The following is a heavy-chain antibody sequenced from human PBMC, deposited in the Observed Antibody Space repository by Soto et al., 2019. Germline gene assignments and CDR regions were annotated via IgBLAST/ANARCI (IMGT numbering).Heavy chain of an antibody. CDR3: EKAPRPTWNWYYFDL. CDR1: GFTFNNYA. CDR2: ISDTGVAT. Sequence: EVQLLESGGGLVQAGGSLRLSCAASGFTFNNYAMSWVRQAPGMGLEWVSGISDTGVATYYADSVKGRFTISRDNSKNPLSLQMNGLGAEDTAVYYCEKAPRPTWNWYYFDLWGQGTLVTVSS. J-gene: IGHJ4*02. V-gene: IGHV3-23*01. D-gene: IGHD1-7*01.